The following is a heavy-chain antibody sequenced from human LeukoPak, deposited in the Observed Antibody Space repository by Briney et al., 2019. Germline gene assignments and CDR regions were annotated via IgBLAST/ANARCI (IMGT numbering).Heavy chain of an antibody. J-gene: IGHJ5*02. CDR2: ISAYNGNT. V-gene: IGHV1-18*01. CDR1: GYTFTSYG. Sequence: ASAKVSCKASGYTFTSYGISWVRQAPGQGLEWMGWISAYNGNTNYAQKLQGRVTMSTDTSTSTAYMELRSLRSDDTAVYYCARDKGRFLEWLLLGDSPIDPWGQGTLVTVSS. D-gene: IGHD3-3*01. CDR3: ARDKGRFLEWLLLGDSPIDP.